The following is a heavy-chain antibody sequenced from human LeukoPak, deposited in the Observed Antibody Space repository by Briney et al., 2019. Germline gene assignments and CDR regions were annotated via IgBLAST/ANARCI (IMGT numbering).Heavy chain of an antibody. CDR2: IIPILGIA. V-gene: IGHV1-69*04. CDR1: GGTFSSYA. J-gene: IGHJ3*02. CDR3: ARDLDYYDSSGYYPLGAFDI. Sequence: GASVKVSCKASGGTFSSYAISWVRQAPGQGLEWMGRIIPILGIANYAQKFQGRVTITADKSTSTAYMELSSLRSEDTAVYYCARDLDYYDSSGYYPLGAFDIWGQGTMVTVSS. D-gene: IGHD3-22*01.